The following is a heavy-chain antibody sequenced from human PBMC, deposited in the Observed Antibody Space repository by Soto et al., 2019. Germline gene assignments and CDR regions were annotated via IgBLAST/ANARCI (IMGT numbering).Heavy chain of an antibody. J-gene: IGHJ4*02. D-gene: IGHD6-19*01. CDR2: IYHSGST. Sequence: ASETLSLTCAVSGYSISSGYYWGWIRQPPGKGLEWIGSIYHSGSTYYNPSLKSRVTISVDTSKNQFSLKLSSVTAADTAVYYCARGPGYSSGWDFDYWGQGTLVTVSS. CDR3: ARGPGYSSGWDFDY. V-gene: IGHV4-38-2*01. CDR1: GYSISSGYY.